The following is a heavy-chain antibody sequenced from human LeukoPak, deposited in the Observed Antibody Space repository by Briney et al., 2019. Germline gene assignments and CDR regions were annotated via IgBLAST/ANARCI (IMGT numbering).Heavy chain of an antibody. CDR2: IIPIFGTA. V-gene: IGHV1-69*05. J-gene: IGHJ6*03. Sequence: SVKVSCKASGGTFSSYAISWVRQAPGQGLEWMGGIIPIFGTANYAQKFQGRVTITTDESTSTAYMELSSLRSEDTAVYYCARGGAYDFWSGYYFPQYYYYYMDVWGKGTTVTVSS. CDR1: GGTFSSYA. D-gene: IGHD3-3*01. CDR3: ARGGAYDFWSGYYFPQYYYYYMDV.